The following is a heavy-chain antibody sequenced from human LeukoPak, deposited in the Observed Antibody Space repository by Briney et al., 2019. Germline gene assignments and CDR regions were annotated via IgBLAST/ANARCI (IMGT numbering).Heavy chain of an antibody. CDR2: IWYDGSNK. D-gene: IGHD3-10*01. V-gene: IGHV3-33*01. CDR3: ARDGYYYGSGSYPPFDY. J-gene: IGHJ4*02. CDR1: GLTFSSYG. Sequence: GRSLRLSCAASGLTFSSYGMHWVRQAPGKGLEWVAVIWYDGSNKYYADSVKGRFTISRDNSKNTLYLQMNSLRAEDTAVYYCARDGYYYGSGSYPPFDYWGQGTLVTVSS.